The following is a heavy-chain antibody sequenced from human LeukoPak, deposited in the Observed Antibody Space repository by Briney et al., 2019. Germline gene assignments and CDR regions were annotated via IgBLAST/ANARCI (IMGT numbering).Heavy chain of an antibody. CDR1: GGSLSGYY. Sequence: SETLSLTCAVYGGSLSGYYWSWIRQPPGKGLEWIGEINHSGSTNYNPSLKSRVTISVDTSKNQFSLKLSFVTAADTAVYYCARGIPRVRGVTKKWFDPWGQGTLVTVSS. CDR2: INHSGST. D-gene: IGHD3-10*01. J-gene: IGHJ5*02. V-gene: IGHV4-34*01. CDR3: ARGIPRVRGVTKKWFDP.